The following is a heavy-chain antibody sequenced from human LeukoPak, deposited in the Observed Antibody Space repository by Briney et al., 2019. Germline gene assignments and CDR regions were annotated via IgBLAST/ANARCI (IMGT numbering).Heavy chain of an antibody. CDR3: ARSVVAGSGNFDY. D-gene: IGHD6-19*01. J-gene: IGHJ4*02. CDR2: INPNSGGT. Sequence: ASVKVSCKASGYTFTGYYMHWVRQAPGQVLEWMGWINPNSGGTKTAQTFQGRVTMTRDTSISTAYMELSRLRSDDTAVYFCARSVVAGSGNFDYWGQGTLVTVSS. V-gene: IGHV1-2*02. CDR1: GYTFTGYY.